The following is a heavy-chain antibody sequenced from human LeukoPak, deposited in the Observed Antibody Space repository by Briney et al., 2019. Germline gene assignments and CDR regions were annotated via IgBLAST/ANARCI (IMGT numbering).Heavy chain of an antibody. CDR3: VREDYAYVSGTYRYWFDP. V-gene: IGHV3-23*01. Sequence: GGSLRLSCVASGFTFPTYAMMWVRQAPGKGLEWVSSIRVSDGARFYADSVKGRFTTSRDDPKNTLFLQMNSLRVADTAIYYCVREDYAYVSGTYRYWFDPWGQGTLVTVSS. D-gene: IGHD3-16*02. CDR2: IRVSDGAR. CDR1: GFTFPTYA. J-gene: IGHJ5*02.